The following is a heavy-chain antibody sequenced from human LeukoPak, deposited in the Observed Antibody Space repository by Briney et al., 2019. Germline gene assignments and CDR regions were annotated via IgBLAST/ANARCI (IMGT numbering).Heavy chain of an antibody. Sequence: ASVKVSCKASGYTFTGYYMHWVRQAPGQGLEWMGWINPNSGGTNYAQKFQGRVTMTRDTSISTAYMELSRLRSDDTAVYYCARVKVVVVAATTRDYYYGMDVWGQGTSVTVSS. CDR3: ARVKVVVVAATTRDYYYGMDV. CDR1: GYTFTGYY. D-gene: IGHD2-15*01. CDR2: INPNSGGT. V-gene: IGHV1-2*02. J-gene: IGHJ6*02.